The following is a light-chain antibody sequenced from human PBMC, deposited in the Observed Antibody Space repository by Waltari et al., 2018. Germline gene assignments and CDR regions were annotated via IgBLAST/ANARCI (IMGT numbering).Light chain of an antibody. V-gene: IGLV1-47*01. CDR1: SSNIGSNY. CDR3: AAWDDSLSVV. CDR2: RNN. Sequence: QSVLTQPPSASGTHGQRVTISCSGSSSNIGSNYVYWYQQLPGTAPKLLIYRNNQRPSGVPDRCSGSKSGTSASLAISGLRSEDEADYYCAAWDDSLSVVFGGGTKLTVL. J-gene: IGLJ2*01.